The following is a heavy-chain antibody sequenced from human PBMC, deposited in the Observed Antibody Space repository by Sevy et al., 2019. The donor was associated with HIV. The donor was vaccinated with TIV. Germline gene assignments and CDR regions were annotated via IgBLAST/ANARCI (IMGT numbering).Heavy chain of an antibody. J-gene: IGHJ4*02. Sequence: GGSLRLSCAASGFTFSSYAMSWVRQAPGKGLEWVSAISGRGGSTYYADSVKGRFTISRDNSKNTLYLQMNSLRAEDTAVYYCARWDRNYRPRYFDDWGQGTLVTVSS. V-gene: IGHV3-23*01. CDR3: ARWDRNYRPRYFDD. CDR1: GFTFSSYA. D-gene: IGHD1-7*01. CDR2: ISGRGGST.